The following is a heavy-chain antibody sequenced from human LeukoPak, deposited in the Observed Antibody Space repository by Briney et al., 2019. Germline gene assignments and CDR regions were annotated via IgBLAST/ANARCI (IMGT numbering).Heavy chain of an antibody. CDR3: ARAGGLYSSGGYAEVDY. D-gene: IGHD6-19*01. CDR2: IRYDGSNK. J-gene: IGHJ4*02. V-gene: IGHV3-30*02. Sequence: GGSLRLSCAASGFTFSSYGMHWVRQAPGKGLEWVAFIRYDGSNKYYADSVKGRFTISRDNSKNTLYLQMNSLRAEDTAVYYCARAGGLYSSGGYAEVDYWGQGTLVTVSS. CDR1: GFTFSSYG.